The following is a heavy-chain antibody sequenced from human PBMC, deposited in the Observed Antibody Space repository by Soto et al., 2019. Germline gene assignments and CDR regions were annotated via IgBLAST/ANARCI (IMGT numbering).Heavy chain of an antibody. Sequence: GASVKVSCKASVYTFTSYGVSWLRQAPGQGLEWMGWISAYNGNTNYAQKLQGRVTMTTDTSTSTAYMELRSLRSDDTAVYYCAREKENYDFWSGYYNWFDPWGQGTLVTVSS. CDR2: ISAYNGNT. D-gene: IGHD3-3*01. J-gene: IGHJ5*02. V-gene: IGHV1-18*01. CDR3: AREKENYDFWSGYYNWFDP. CDR1: VYTFTSYG.